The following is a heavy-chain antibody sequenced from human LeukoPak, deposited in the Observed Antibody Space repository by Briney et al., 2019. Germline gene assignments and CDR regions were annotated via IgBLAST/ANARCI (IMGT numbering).Heavy chain of an antibody. CDR3: ARTPLGGSGSDNWFDP. V-gene: IGHV5-51*01. CDR2: IYPGDSDT. D-gene: IGHD3-10*01. CDR1: GYSFTSYW. J-gene: IGHJ5*02. Sequence: GESLKISCKGSGYSFTSYWIGWVRQMPGKGLEWMGIIYPGDSDTRYSPSFQGQVTISADKSISTAYLQWSSLKASDTAMYYCARTPLGGSGSDNWFDPWGQGTLVTVSS.